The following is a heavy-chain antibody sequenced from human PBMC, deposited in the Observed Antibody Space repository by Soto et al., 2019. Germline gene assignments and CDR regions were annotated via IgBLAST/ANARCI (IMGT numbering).Heavy chain of an antibody. D-gene: IGHD2-2*01. Sequence: QLQLQESGSGLVKPSQTLSLTCAVSGGAISSGGYSWSWIRQPPGNGLEWIGYIYHSGSTYYNPSLKSRVTISVDRSKNQFSLKLSFETAADTAVYYCARGSCSSTSCYGDWYFDLWGRGTLVTVSS. CDR1: GGAISSGGYS. CDR3: ARGSCSSTSCYGDWYFDL. CDR2: IYHSGST. J-gene: IGHJ2*01. V-gene: IGHV4-30-2*01.